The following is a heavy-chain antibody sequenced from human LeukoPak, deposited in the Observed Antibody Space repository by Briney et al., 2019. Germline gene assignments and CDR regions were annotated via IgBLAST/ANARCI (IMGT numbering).Heavy chain of an antibody. CDR3: AKQLGGCSDGSCYFPY. V-gene: IGHV3-23*01. CDR2: ISNNGGYT. Sequence: PGGSLRLSCAASGFTFSSSAMSWVRQAPGKGLEWVSAISNNGGYTYYADSVQGRFTISRDNSKSTLCLQMNSLRAEDTAVYYCAKQLGGCSDGSCYFPYWGQGTLVTVSS. D-gene: IGHD2-15*01. J-gene: IGHJ4*02. CDR1: GFTFSSSA.